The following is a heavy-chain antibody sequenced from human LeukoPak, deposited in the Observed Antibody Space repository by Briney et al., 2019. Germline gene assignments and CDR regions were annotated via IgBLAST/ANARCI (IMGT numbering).Heavy chain of an antibody. J-gene: IGHJ4*02. CDR2: IRSKANSYAT. D-gene: IGHD3-22*01. CDR1: GFTFSGSA. V-gene: IGHV3-73*01. Sequence: GGSLRLSCAASGFTFSGSAMHWVRQASGEGLEWVGRIRSKANSYATAYAASVKGRFTISRDDSKNTAYLQMNSLKTEDTAVYYCTRHGAYYDSSGLLIEYYFDYWGQGTLVTVSS. CDR3: TRHGAYYDSSGLLIEYYFDY.